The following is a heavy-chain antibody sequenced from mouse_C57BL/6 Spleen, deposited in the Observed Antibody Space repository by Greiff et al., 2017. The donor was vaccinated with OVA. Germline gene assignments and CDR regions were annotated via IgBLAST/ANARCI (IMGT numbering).Heavy chain of an antibody. V-gene: IGHV1-55*01. J-gene: IGHJ4*01. CDR2: IYPGSGST. CDR3: ARTDYCSVTGNYAMDY. D-gene: IGHD4-1*01. Sequence: VKLQQPGAELVKPGASVKMSCKASGYTFTSYWITWVKQRPGQGLEWIGDIYPGSGSTNYNEKFKSKATLTVDTSSSTAYMQLSSLTSEDSAVYYCARTDYCSVTGNYAMDYWGQGTSVTVSS. CDR1: GYTFTSYW.